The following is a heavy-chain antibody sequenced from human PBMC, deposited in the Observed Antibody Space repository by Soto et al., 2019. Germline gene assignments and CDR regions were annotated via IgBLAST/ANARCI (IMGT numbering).Heavy chain of an antibody. J-gene: IGHJ4*02. CDR1: GYTFTSYG. V-gene: IGHV1-18*01. CDR2: ISAYNGNT. CDR3: ARRRIAAGCEDY. D-gene: IGHD6-13*01. Sequence: ASVKVSCKASGYTFTSYGISWVRQAPGQGLEWMGWISAYNGNTNYAQKLQGRVTTTTDTSTSTAYMELRSLRSDDTAVYYCARRRIAAGCEDYWGQGTLVTVSS.